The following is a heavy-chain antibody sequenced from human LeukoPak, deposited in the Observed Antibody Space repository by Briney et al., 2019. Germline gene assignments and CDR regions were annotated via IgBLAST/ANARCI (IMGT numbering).Heavy chain of an antibody. Sequence: PGGSPRLSCVASGFTFSDSWMSWVRRAPGKGLEWVSVIHSGGSTYYADSVKGRFTISRDNSKNTLYLQMNSLRAEDTAIYFCARDLADWGQGTLVTVSS. D-gene: IGHD3-16*01. J-gene: IGHJ4*02. CDR1: GFTFSDSW. V-gene: IGHV3-53*01. CDR3: ARDLAD. CDR2: IHSGGST.